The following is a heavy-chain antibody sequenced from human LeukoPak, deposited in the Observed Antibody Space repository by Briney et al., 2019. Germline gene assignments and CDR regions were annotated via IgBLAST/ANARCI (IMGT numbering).Heavy chain of an antibody. D-gene: IGHD2-15*01. V-gene: IGHV3-7*05. CDR3: ARMTGGLWDY. CDR2: INQDGSEE. J-gene: IGHJ4*02. CDR1: GFTFSTYW. Sequence: PGGSLRLSCAASGFTFSTYWMSWLRQAPGKGLEWVANINQDGSEEYYVDSVEGRFTISRDNAKNSLYLQLNSLRAEDTAVYYCARMTGGLWDYWGQGTLVTVSS.